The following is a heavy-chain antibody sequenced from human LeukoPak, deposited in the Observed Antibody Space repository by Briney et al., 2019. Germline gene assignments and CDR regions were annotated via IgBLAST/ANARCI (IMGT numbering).Heavy chain of an antibody. CDR2: IHYSGTT. D-gene: IGHD6-19*01. J-gene: IGHJ4*02. Sequence: PSETLSLTCTVSGGSLSGNYWSWIRQPPGAGVEWIAYIHYSGTTNYNPSLKSRVTISLDTSKNQFSLKLRSVTPADTAVYYCVTGAGWYNYWGQGTLVTVSS. V-gene: IGHV4-59*01. CDR1: GGSLSGNY. CDR3: VTGAGWYNY.